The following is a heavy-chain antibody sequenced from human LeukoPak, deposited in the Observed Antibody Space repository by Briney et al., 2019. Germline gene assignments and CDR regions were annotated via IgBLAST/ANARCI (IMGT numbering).Heavy chain of an antibody. D-gene: IGHD6-13*01. V-gene: IGHV3-21*01. CDR3: ARDLGIAAAKSDY. CDR2: ISSSSYI. J-gene: IGHJ4*02. Sequence: GGSLRLSCAASGFTFSSCSMNWVRQAPGKGLEWVSSISSSSYIYYADSVKGRFTISRDNAKNSLYLQMNSLRAEDTAVYYCARDLGIAAAKSDYWGQGTLVTVSS. CDR1: GFTFSSCS.